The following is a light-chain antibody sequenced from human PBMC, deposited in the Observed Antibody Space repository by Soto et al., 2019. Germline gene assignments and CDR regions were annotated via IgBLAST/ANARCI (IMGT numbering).Light chain of an antibody. V-gene: IGKV3-15*01. Sequence: EIVMTQSPATLSVSPGERATLSCRASQSVSNHLAWYQKKPGQAPTLLIYGASTRATGIPARFSGSGSGTEFPLTISSLQSEDFAFYYCQQYNNWWTFGQGTRVDIK. CDR3: QQYNNWWT. CDR2: GAS. J-gene: IGKJ1*01. CDR1: QSVSNH.